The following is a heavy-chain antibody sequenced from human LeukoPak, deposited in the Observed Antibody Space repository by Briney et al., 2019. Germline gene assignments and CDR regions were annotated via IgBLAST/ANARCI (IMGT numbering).Heavy chain of an antibody. CDR1: GYTFTGYY. V-gene: IGHV1-2*02. Sequence: ASLKVSCKTSGYTFTGYYMHWVRHAPGQGLEWMVRINPNSGATNYAQKFQGRVTMTRATSISTAYMELSRLRSDDTAVYYCARDEEGPHYDFWSGYSPVHLIQHWGQGTLVTVSS. CDR2: INPNSGAT. D-gene: IGHD3-3*01. J-gene: IGHJ1*01. CDR3: ARDEEGPHYDFWSGYSPVHLIQH.